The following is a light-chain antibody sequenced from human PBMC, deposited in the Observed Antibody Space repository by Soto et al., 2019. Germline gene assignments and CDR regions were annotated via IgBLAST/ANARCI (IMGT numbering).Light chain of an antibody. CDR1: QSVFYSSNNKNY. V-gene: IGKV4-1*01. Sequence: IVMAQSPDSLAVSLGERATINCKSSQSVFYSSNNKNYLALYQQKPGQPPTLLIYWASTPESGVPDRFSGSGSGTDFTLTISSLQAEDVAVYYCQQYYTTPYTFGQGTKLEIK. J-gene: IGKJ2*01. CDR3: QQYYTTPYT. CDR2: WAS.